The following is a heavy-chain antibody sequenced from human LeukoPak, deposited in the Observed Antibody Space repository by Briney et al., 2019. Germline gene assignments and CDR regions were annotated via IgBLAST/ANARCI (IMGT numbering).Heavy chain of an antibody. CDR1: GFTFSSYE. V-gene: IGHV3-48*03. CDR3: ARDSGFSGTQRGEY. CDR2: IRDSESSI. J-gene: IGHJ4*02. D-gene: IGHD3/OR15-3a*01. Sequence: GGSLRLSCAASGFTFSSYEMNWVRQAPGKGLEWVSYIRDSESSIRYADSVKGRFTISRDNSKNTLYLQMNSLRAEDAAVYYCARDSGFSGTQRGEYWGQGTLVTVSS.